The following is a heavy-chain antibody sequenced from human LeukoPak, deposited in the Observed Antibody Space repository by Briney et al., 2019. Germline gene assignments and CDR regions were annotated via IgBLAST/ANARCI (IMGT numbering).Heavy chain of an antibody. CDR3: ARQNGVGLFTLP. V-gene: IGHV4-39*01. Sequence: SETLSLTCTVSGGSISSSSYYWGWIRQPPGKGLEWIANIYYSGSTYYNPSLKSRVTISVDTSKNQLSLKLSAVTAADTAVYYCARQNGVGLFTLPGGQGTLVTVSS. J-gene: IGHJ4*02. CDR2: IYYSGST. D-gene: IGHD2-8*01. CDR1: GGSISSSSYY.